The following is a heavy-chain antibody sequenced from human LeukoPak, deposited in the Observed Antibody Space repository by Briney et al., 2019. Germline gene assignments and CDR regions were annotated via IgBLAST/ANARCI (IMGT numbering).Heavy chain of an antibody. CDR1: GFTFSGSE. J-gene: IGHJ4*02. Sequence: GGSLRLSCAASGFTFSGSEMNWVRQAPGKGLEWVSYISTTGSTIYYADSVKGRFTISRDNAKNSLYLQMSSLRAEDTAVYYCARGDDYGDNSFDYWGQRTLVTVSS. CDR3: ARGDDYGDNSFDY. D-gene: IGHD4-17*01. CDR2: ISTTGSTI. V-gene: IGHV3-48*03.